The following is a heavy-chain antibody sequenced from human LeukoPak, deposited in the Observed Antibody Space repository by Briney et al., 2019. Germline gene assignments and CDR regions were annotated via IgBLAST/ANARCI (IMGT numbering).Heavy chain of an antibody. D-gene: IGHD4-17*01. V-gene: IGHV3-30*02. CDR3: AKWSGDYPSYYLDY. CDR1: GFTFSSFG. J-gene: IGHJ4*02. Sequence: GGSLRLSCAAPGFTFSSFGLHWVGKGPGKGPNGWALIRSDWSSKNYADSVKGRFTISRDTSKNTVHLQMNNLRAEDTAVYYCAKWSGDYPSYYLDYWGQGTLVTVSS. CDR2: IRSDWSSK.